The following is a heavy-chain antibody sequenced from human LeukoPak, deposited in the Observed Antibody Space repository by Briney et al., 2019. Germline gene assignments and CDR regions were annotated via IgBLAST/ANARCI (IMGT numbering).Heavy chain of an antibody. D-gene: IGHD3-9*01. CDR1: RFTVSSNY. V-gene: IGHV3-66*01. Sequence: GGSLRLSCAASRFTVSSNYMSWVRQAPGKGLEWVSVIYSGGSTYYADSVKGRFTISRDNSKNTLYLQMNSLRVEDTAVYYCARVDGYYDILTGYSEPQAFDIWGQGTTVTVSS. CDR3: ARVDGYYDILTGYSEPQAFDI. J-gene: IGHJ3*02. CDR2: IYSGGST.